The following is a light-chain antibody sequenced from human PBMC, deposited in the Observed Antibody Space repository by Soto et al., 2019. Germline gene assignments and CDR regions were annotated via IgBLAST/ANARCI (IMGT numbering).Light chain of an antibody. CDR3: QQYNNWPPWT. CDR1: QSVSSN. CDR2: GAS. V-gene: IGKV3-15*01. Sequence: EIVMTQSPATLSVSPGERATLSCRASQSVSSNLAWYQQKPVQAPRLLIYGASTRATGIPARFSGSGSGTEFTLTISSLQSEDFAVYYCQQYNNWPPWTFGQGTKVESK. J-gene: IGKJ1*01.